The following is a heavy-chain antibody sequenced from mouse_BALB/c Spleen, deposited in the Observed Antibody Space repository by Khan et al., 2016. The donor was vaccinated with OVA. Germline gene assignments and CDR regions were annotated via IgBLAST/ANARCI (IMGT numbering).Heavy chain of an antibody. Sequence: VQLKESGPALVAPSQSLSITCTVSGFSLTSYGVNWVRQPPGKGLEWLGVIWGDGSTNYHSVLISRLSISKDNTKSQDFLKMNSLQTDDTATYYCIKQIYGTLYAMDYWGQGTAVTVSS. V-gene: IGHV2-3*01. CDR3: IKQIYGTLYAMDY. D-gene: IGHD2-1*01. CDR2: IWGDGST. J-gene: IGHJ4*01. CDR1: GFSLTSYG.